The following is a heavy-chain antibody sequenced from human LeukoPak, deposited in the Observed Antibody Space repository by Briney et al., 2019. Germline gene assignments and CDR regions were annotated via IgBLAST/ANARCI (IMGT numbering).Heavy chain of an antibody. J-gene: IGHJ4*02. V-gene: IGHV3-30*04. Sequence: GRSLRLSCAASGFTFSSYAVHGVRRAPGKGREGVAVISYDGSNKYYADSVKGRFTISRDNSKNTLYLQMSSLRAEDTAVYYCAGASSGWYRGAVYWGQGTLLTVSS. CDR1: GFTFSSYA. CDR3: AGASSGWYRGAVY. CDR2: ISYDGSNK. D-gene: IGHD6-19*01.